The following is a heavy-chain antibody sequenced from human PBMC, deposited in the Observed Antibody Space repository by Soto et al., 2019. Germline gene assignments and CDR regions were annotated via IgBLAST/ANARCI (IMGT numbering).Heavy chain of an antibody. CDR1: GFTFSNYA. D-gene: IGHD2-2*02. V-gene: IGHV3-23*01. J-gene: IGHJ6*02. CDR3: AKPLSLVPVAIRDYYGMDV. CDR2: ISGSGGST. Sequence: GGSLRLSCAASGFTFSNYAVSWVRQTPGKGLEWVSVISGSGGSTYYAASVKARFTISRDNSENTVYLQMNSLRAEDTAVYYCAKPLSLVPVAIRDYYGMDVWGPGTTVTVSS.